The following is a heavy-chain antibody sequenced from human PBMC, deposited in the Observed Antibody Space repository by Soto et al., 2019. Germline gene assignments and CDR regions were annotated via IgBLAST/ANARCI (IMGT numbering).Heavy chain of an antibody. V-gene: IGHV3-7*01. CDR2: INQDGSDY. CDR3: ARSGDGHHDFLDY. Sequence: EVHLEESGGGLVQPGGSLRLSCAASGFTFSSYWMNWVRQAPGKGLEWVANINQDGSDYNHVASVQGRFTISRDNAKNSLFLQMNALRVEYTAVYYCARSGDGHHDFLDYLCQGILVSVSA. J-gene: IGHJ4*02. D-gene: IGHD1-1*01. CDR1: GFTFSSYW.